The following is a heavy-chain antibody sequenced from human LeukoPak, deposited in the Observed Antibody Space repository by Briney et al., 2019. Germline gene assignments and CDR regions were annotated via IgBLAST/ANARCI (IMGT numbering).Heavy chain of an antibody. D-gene: IGHD3-22*01. V-gene: IGHV2-5*02. CDR3: AHSRAYYFHSSGYYWGYNWFDP. CDR2: IYWDDDK. Sequence: SGPTLVNPTQTLTLTCTFSGFSLSTSGVGVGWIRQPPGKALEWLAPIYWDDDKRYSPSLKSRLTITKDTSKNQVVLTMTNMDPVDTATYYCAHSRAYYFHSSGYYWGYNWFDPWGQGTLVTVSS. J-gene: IGHJ5*02. CDR1: GFSLSTSGVG.